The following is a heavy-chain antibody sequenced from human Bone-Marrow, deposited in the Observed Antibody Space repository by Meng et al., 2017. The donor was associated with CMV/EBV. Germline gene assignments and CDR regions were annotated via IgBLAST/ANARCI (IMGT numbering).Heavy chain of an antibody. CDR1: GYTFTSYD. CDR3: ARLGRWLQPGDYFDY. J-gene: IGHJ4*02. Sequence: SVKVSCKASGYTFTSYDINWVRQATGQGLEWMGGIIPILGIANYAQKFQGRVTITADKSTSTAYMELSSLRSEDTAVYYCARLGRWLQPGDYFDYWGQGTLVTVSS. V-gene: IGHV1-69*10. CDR2: IIPILGIA. D-gene: IGHD5-24*01.